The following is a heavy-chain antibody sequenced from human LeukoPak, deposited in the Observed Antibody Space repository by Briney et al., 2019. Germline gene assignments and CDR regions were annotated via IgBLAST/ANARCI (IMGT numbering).Heavy chain of an antibody. V-gene: IGHV3-9*01. CDR2: ISWNSGSI. D-gene: IGHD3-22*01. J-gene: IGHJ4*02. Sequence: PGRSLRLSCAASGFTFDDYAMHWVRQAPGKGLEWVSGISWNSGSIGYADSVKGRFTISRDNAKNSLYLQMNSLRAEDTALYYCARDSGDSSGYPKYYFDYWGQGTLVTVSS. CDR1: GFTFDDYA. CDR3: ARDSGDSSGYPKYYFDY.